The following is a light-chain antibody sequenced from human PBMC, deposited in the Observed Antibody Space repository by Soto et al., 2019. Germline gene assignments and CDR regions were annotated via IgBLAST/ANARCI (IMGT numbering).Light chain of an antibody. J-gene: IGLJ1*01. Sequence: QSVLTQPPSASGSPGQSVTISCTGTSSDVGGYNYVSWYQQHPGKAPKLMIYEVTKRPSGVPDRFSGSKSGNTASLTVSGLQAEDEADYFCSSHAGSKLYVFGTGTKVTVL. V-gene: IGLV2-8*01. CDR1: SSDVGGYNY. CDR2: EVT. CDR3: SSHAGSKLYV.